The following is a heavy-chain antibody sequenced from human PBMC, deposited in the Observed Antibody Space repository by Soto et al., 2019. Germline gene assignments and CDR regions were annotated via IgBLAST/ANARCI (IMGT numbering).Heavy chain of an antibody. CDR3: ARVIFTMVRGVLHPGAFDI. Sequence: ASVKVSCKASGYTFTSYGISWVRQAPGQGLEWMGWISAYNGNTNYAQKLQGRVTMTTDTSTSTAYMELRSLRSDDTAVYYCARVIFTMVRGVLHPGAFDIWGQGTMVTVSS. J-gene: IGHJ3*02. V-gene: IGHV1-18*01. D-gene: IGHD3-10*01. CDR2: ISAYNGNT. CDR1: GYTFTSYG.